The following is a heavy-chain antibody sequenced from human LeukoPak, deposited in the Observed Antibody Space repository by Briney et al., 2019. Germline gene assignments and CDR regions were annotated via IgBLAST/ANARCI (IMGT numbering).Heavy chain of an antibody. J-gene: IGHJ4*02. CDR2: INPSDGGT. V-gene: IGHV1-46*01. CDR1: GYTFISYF. CDR3: AREVGDCDS. D-gene: IGHD1-26*01. Sequence: ASVKVSCKTSGYTFISYFIHWVRRAPGQGLKWMGLINPSDGGTIYSQNFQGRVTMTTDVSTSTVYMELGGLSSDDTAVYYCAREVGDCDSWGQGTLVTVSS.